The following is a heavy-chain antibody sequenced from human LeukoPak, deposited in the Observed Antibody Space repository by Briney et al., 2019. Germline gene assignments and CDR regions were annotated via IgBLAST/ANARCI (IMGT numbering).Heavy chain of an antibody. CDR1: GFIFSNYA. CDR3: VRDGLRGVVPGAGGHWYFDL. V-gene: IGHV3-64*02. J-gene: IGHJ2*01. Sequence: PGGSLRLSCVASGFIFSNYAMHWVRQAPGKGLEYVSVISTNGGSTSYADSVKGRFTISRDNSKNTLSLQMGSLRAEDTAVYYCVRDGLRGVVPGAGGHWYFDLWGRGTQVTVSS. D-gene: IGHD2-2*01. CDR2: ISTNGGST.